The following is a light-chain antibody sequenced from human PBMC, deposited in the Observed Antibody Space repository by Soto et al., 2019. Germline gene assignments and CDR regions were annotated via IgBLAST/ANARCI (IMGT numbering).Light chain of an antibody. J-gene: IGKJ3*01. CDR3: QQTYTAPPFT. CDR1: QTISTH. CDR2: AAS. V-gene: IGKV1-39*01. Sequence: DIQMTQSPSSLSASVGDRVIIICRTSQTISTHLNWYQQRSGKAPKLLIYAASNLQSGVPSRFSGSGSGTEFTLTISSLQPEDFATYYCQQTYTAPPFTFGPGTNVDVK.